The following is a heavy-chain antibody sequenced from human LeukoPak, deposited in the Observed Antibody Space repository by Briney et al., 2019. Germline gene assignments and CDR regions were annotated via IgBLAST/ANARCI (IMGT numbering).Heavy chain of an antibody. CDR2: ISYDGSDK. D-gene: IGHD5-18*01. V-gene: IGHV3-30*04. CDR1: GFTFSNYA. Sequence: GGSLRLSCTASGFTFSNYAIHWVRQAPGKGLEWVAVISYDGSDKYYADSVKGRFTISRDNSKNTLYLQMNSLRAEDTAVYYCARYDTAMAGNPLAIFDYWGQGTLVTVSS. CDR3: ARYDTAMAGNPLAIFDY. J-gene: IGHJ4*02.